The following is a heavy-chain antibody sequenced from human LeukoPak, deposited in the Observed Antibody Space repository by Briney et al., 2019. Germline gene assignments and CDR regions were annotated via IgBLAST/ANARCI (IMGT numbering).Heavy chain of an antibody. CDR1: GSTFSSYA. CDR3: AKDLRLGELSNFDY. Sequence: PGGSLRLSCAASGSTFSSYAMSWVRQAPGKGLEWVSAISGSGGSTYYADSVKGRFTISRDNSKNTLYLQMNSLRAEDTAVYYCAKDLRLGELSNFDYWGQGTLVTVSS. J-gene: IGHJ4*02. V-gene: IGHV3-23*01. D-gene: IGHD3-16*02. CDR2: ISGSGGST.